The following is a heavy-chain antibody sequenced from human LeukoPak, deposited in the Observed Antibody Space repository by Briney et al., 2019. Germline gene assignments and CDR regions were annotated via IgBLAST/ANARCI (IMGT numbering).Heavy chain of an antibody. CDR2: IYHSGST. Sequence: SDTLSLTCAVSGVSISSGGYSWRWVRQPPGKGLEWIGYIYHSGSTNYNPSLKSRVSISVDRSKNQFSLKLSSVTAADTAVYYCATRYGSGSYLVYWGQGTLVTVSS. V-gene: IGHV4-30-2*01. D-gene: IGHD3-10*01. J-gene: IGHJ4*02. CDR1: GVSISSGGYS. CDR3: ATRYGSGSYLVY.